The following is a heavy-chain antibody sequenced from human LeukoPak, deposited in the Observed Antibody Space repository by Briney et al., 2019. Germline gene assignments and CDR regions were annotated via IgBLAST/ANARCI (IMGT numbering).Heavy chain of an antibody. D-gene: IGHD4-17*01. J-gene: IGHJ3*02. CDR1: GGTFSSYA. Sequence: GSSVKVSCKASGGTFSSYAISWVRQAPGQGLEWMGMIIPILGIANYAQKFQGRVTITADKSTSTAYMELSSLRSEDTAVYYCARLLTTVTTGGSAFDIWGQGTMVTVSS. CDR2: IIPILGIA. V-gene: IGHV1-69*04. CDR3: ARLLTTVTTGGSAFDI.